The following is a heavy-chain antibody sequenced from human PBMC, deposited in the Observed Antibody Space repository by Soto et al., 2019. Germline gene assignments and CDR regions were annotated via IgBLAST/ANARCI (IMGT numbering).Heavy chain of an antibody. Sequence: QVQLVQSGAEVKKPGASLKVSCKASGFTFTSYHMHWLRQAPGQGLQWMGIIQPRDHRITYAQKFQGRVSMTWDTSTSTVYMELSSLRSDDTAVYYCARDYNWAVDYWGQGTLVTVSS. D-gene: IGHD1-1*01. CDR3: ARDYNWAVDY. V-gene: IGHV1-46*01. CDR2: IQPRDHRI. CDR1: GFTFTSYH. J-gene: IGHJ4*02.